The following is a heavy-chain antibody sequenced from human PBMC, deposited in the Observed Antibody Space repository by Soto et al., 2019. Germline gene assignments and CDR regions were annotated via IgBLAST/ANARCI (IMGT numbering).Heavy chain of an antibody. CDR1: GFTFSSYA. V-gene: IGHV3-23*01. CDR3: AKDDSSGITSFGVVTPGGMDV. D-gene: IGHD3-3*01. J-gene: IGHJ6*02. CDR2: ISGSGGST. Sequence: GGSLRLSCAASGFTFSSYAMSWVRQAPGKGLEWVSAISGSGGSTYYADSVKGRFTISRDNSKNTLYLQMNSLRAEDTAVYYCAKDDSSGITSFGVVTPGGMDVWGQGTPVTVSS.